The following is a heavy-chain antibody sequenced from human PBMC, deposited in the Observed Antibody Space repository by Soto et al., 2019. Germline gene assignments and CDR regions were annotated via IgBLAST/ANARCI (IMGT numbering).Heavy chain of an antibody. J-gene: IGHJ5*02. D-gene: IGHD6-19*01. CDR3: ARAFPYSSGWYWFDP. CDR1: GGSFSGYY. Sequence: PSETLSLTCAVYGGSFSGYYWSWIRQPPGKGLGWIGEINHSGSTNYNPSLKSRVTISVDTSKNQFSLKLSSVTAADTAVYYCARAFPYSSGWYWFDPWGQGTLVTVSS. V-gene: IGHV4-34*01. CDR2: INHSGST.